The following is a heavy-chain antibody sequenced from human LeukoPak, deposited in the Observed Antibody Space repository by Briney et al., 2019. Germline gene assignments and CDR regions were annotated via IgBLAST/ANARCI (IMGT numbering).Heavy chain of an antibody. D-gene: IGHD3-22*01. V-gene: IGHV3-30*02. Sequence: GGSLRLSCAASGFTFSSYGMHWVRQAPGKGLEWVAFIRYDGSNKYYADSVKGRFTISRDNSKNTLYLQMNSLRAEDTAVYYCAREGYYDSSGYPHFDYWGQGTLVTVSS. CDR2: IRYDGSNK. CDR1: GFTFSSYG. CDR3: AREGYYDSSGYPHFDY. J-gene: IGHJ4*02.